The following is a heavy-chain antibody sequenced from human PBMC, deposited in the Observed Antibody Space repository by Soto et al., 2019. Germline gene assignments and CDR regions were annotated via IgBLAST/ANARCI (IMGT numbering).Heavy chain of an antibody. V-gene: IGHV4-4*02. D-gene: IGHD1-7*01. CDR3: ESRDPGTSVDY. J-gene: IGHJ4*02. CDR2: IYRTGST. CDR1: GGSFTSNNW. Sequence: NPSETLSLTCAVSGGSFTSNNWWTWVRQPPGQGLEWIVEIYRTGSTNYNPSLKSRVTISLDKSENQFSLKVTSLTAADTAVYYCESRDPGTSVDYWGQGTLVTASS.